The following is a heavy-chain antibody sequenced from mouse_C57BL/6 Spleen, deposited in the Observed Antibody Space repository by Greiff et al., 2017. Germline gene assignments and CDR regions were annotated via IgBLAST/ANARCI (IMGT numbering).Heavy chain of an antibody. V-gene: IGHV14-4*01. CDR2: IDPENGAT. D-gene: IGHD6-1*01. CDR3: TTSTNPYYFDY. Sequence: VQLQQSGAELVRPGASVKLSCTASGFNIKDDYMHWVKQRPEQGLEWIGWIDPENGATEYASKFQGKATITADTSSNTAYLQLSSLTSEDTAVYYCTTSTNPYYFDYWGQGTTLTVSS. CDR1: GFNIKDDY. J-gene: IGHJ2*01.